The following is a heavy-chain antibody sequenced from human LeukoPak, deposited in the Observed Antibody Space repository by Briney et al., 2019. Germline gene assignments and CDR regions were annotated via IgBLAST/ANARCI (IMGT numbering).Heavy chain of an antibody. CDR1: GYSFTSYW. Sequence: GESLKISCKGSGYSFTSYWIGWVRQMPGKGLEWMGITYPGDSDTRYSPSFQGQVTISADKSISTAYLQWSSLKASDTAMYYCAGSYGDPYPPYYYYMDVWGKGTTVTVSS. D-gene: IGHD4-17*01. CDR2: TYPGDSDT. V-gene: IGHV5-51*01. CDR3: AGSYGDPYPPYYYYMDV. J-gene: IGHJ6*03.